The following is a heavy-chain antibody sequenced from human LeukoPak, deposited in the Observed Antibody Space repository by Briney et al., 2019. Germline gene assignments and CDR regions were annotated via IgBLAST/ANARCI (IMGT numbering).Heavy chain of an antibody. CDR1: GFTFSSYA. Sequence: PAGSLTLSCTAPGFTFSSYAIHWIRQAPGKGLEWVALVWHDGSNRYYSEAVKGRFTISRDNSKNTVYLQINSLRAEDTDVYYCEREIFGSGSCPDYWGQGTRVTVSS. CDR3: EREIFGSGSCPDY. V-gene: IGHV3-33*01. D-gene: IGHD3-10*01. J-gene: IGHJ4*02. CDR2: VWHDGSNR.